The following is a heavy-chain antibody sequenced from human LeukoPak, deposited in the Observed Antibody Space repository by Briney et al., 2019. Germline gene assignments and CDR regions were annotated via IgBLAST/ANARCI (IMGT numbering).Heavy chain of an antibody. CDR3: ARGLSRCSSGNCYEPNWLDS. CDR1: GYTFTSYD. V-gene: IGHV1-8*02. CDR2: MDPNRGNT. J-gene: IGHJ5*01. Sequence: ASVKVSCKASGYTFTSYDINWVRQAPGQGLEWMGWMDPNRGNTGYAQKFQGRVTMTRSTSVNTAYMELSSPTSEDTAVYYCARGLSRCSSGNCYEPNWLDSWGQGTLVTVSS. D-gene: IGHD2-2*01.